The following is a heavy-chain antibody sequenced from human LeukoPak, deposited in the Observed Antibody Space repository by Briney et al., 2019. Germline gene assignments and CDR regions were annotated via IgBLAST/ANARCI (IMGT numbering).Heavy chain of an antibody. Sequence: GGSLRLSCAASGFTFNNYNMNWVRQAPGRGLEWVSSITSDSIYIYYADSVKGRFTISRDDAKNSLYLQMNSLRAEDTAVYYCARALAAAGSSYYYYYYMDVWGRGTTVTVSS. CDR3: ARALAAAGSSYYYYYYMDV. V-gene: IGHV3-21*01. J-gene: IGHJ6*03. D-gene: IGHD6-13*01. CDR2: ITSDSIYI. CDR1: GFTFNNYN.